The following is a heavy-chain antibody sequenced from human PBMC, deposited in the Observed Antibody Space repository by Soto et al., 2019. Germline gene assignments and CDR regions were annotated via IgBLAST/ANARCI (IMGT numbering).Heavy chain of an antibody. D-gene: IGHD5-12*01. Sequence: QVQLVESGGGVVQPGTSLRLSCVTSGFIFNNYALYWVRQAPGKGLEWVESISVDGTKENYADSVKGRCSISRDKSKNALYLEMNSLRGEDTAVYYCARERVDWQYIDYLGQGTLVTVSS. CDR3: ARERVDWQYIDY. J-gene: IGHJ4*02. CDR2: ISVDGTKE. CDR1: GFIFNNYA. V-gene: IGHV3-30-3*01.